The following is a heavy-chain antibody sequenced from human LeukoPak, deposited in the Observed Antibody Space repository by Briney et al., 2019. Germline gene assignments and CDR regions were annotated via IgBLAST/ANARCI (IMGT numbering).Heavy chain of an antibody. D-gene: IGHD5-12*01. Sequence: ASVKVACKASGYTFTGYYMHWVRQAPGQGLEWMGWINPNSGGTNYAQKFQGRVTMTRDTSISTAYMELSRLRSDDTAVYYCARGRFQVAPAVYYFDYWGQGTLVTVSS. CDR1: GYTFTGYY. J-gene: IGHJ4*02. CDR3: ARGRFQVAPAVYYFDY. CDR2: INPNSGGT. V-gene: IGHV1-2*02.